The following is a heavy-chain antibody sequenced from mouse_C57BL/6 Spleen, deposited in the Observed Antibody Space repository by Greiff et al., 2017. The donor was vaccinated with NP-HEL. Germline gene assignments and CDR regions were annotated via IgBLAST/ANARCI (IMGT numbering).Heavy chain of an antibody. Sequence: QVQLQQSGAELVRPGASVTLSCKASGYTFTDYEMHWVKQTPVHGLEWIGAIDPETGGTAYNQKFKGKAILTADKSSSTAYMELRSLTSEDSAVYYYTRRQLRLPAMDYWGQGTSVTVSS. CDR2: IDPETGGT. V-gene: IGHV1-15*01. D-gene: IGHD3-2*02. J-gene: IGHJ4*01. CDR3: TRRQLRLPAMDY. CDR1: GYTFTDYE.